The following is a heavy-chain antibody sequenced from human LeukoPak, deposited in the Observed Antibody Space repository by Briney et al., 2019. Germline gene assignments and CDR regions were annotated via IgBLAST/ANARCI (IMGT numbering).Heavy chain of an antibody. CDR1: GFTFSNYG. Sequence: PGGSLRLSCAASGFTFSNYGLSWVRQAPGKGLEWVSGITGSGGSTYYADSVKGRFTISRDNSKNTLYLQMNSLRAEDTAIYYCAREGSSSGWYAAFDIWGQGTMVTVSS. V-gene: IGHV3-23*01. CDR2: ITGSGGST. D-gene: IGHD6-19*01. J-gene: IGHJ3*02. CDR3: AREGSSSGWYAAFDI.